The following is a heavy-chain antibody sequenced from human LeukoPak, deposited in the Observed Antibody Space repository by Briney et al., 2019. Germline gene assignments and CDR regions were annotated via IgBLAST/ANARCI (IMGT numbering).Heavy chain of an antibody. CDR1: GFTLSGFS. V-gene: IGHV3-73*01. CDR2: IRNKANNYAT. D-gene: IGHD5-24*01. CDR3: ATSSNAYNDH. Sequence: PGGSLRLSCAASGFTLSGFSLHWVRQASGKGLEWVGRIRNKANNYATTYAASVRGRFTISRDDSKNTAYLQMNSLKTEDTALYYCATSSNAYNDHWGQGTLVTVSS. J-gene: IGHJ4*02.